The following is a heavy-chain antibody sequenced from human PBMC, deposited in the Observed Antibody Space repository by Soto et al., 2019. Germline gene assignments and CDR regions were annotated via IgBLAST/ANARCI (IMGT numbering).Heavy chain of an antibody. D-gene: IGHD3-16*01. CDR1: GYVCTTYG. V-gene: IGHV1-18*01. Sequence: QVQVVQCGAEVKKPGASVKVSCKASGYVCTTYGISWVRQARGTGLEWMGWISGHNGVTNAAQRFQGRVTMTTDSSTSTAYSELGSLRSDDTAVYYCARDYAGPGQFDYWGQGTLVTVSS. J-gene: IGHJ4*02. CDR2: ISGHNGVT. CDR3: ARDYAGPGQFDY.